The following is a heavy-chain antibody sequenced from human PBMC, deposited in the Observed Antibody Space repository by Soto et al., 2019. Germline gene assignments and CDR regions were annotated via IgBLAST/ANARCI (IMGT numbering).Heavy chain of an antibody. J-gene: IGHJ4*02. V-gene: IGHV1-18*01. CDR1: GYTFTSYG. Sequence: QVQLVQSGAEVKKPGASVKVSCKASGYTFTSYGISWVRQAPGQGLEWMGWISAYNGNTNYEQKLQGRVTMTTDTAKXTAYMELRSLRSDDTAVYYCARDRVVLVPAAKLDYWGQGTLVTVSS. CDR3: ARDRVVLVPAAKLDY. D-gene: IGHD2-2*01. CDR2: ISAYNGNT.